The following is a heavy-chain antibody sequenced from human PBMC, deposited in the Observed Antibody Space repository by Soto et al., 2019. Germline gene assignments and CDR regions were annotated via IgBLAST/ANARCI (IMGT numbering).Heavy chain of an antibody. CDR3: ATSYGSGYRAFDF. CDR1: GDTFNFYS. J-gene: IGHJ4*02. D-gene: IGHD3-10*01. CDR2: VNPILSMS. V-gene: IGHV1-69*04. Sequence: QVQLVQSGAEVKRPGSSVKVSCKASGDTFNFYSINWVRQAPGLGLEWMGRVNPILSMSNYAQRFQGRVTRTGEKSTSTAYMELSGLRSEDTAIYYCATSYGSGYRAFDFWGQGALVTVSS.